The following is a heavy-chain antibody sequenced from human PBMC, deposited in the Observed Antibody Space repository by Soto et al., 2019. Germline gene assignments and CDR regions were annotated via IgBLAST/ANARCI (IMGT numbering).Heavy chain of an antibody. J-gene: IGHJ6*02. Sequence: SETLSLTCGVSGGSINTDYWWSWVRQAPGKALEWIGEVHHSGTTNYIQSLKTRITMSVDKSGNQVSLDLTSVAAADTAVYYCAAGVAARPSHSYYYGMDVWGQGTTVTVSS. CDR1: GGSINTDYW. V-gene: IGHV4-4*02. CDR3: AAGVAARPSHSYYYGMDV. D-gene: IGHD6-6*01. CDR2: VHHSGTT.